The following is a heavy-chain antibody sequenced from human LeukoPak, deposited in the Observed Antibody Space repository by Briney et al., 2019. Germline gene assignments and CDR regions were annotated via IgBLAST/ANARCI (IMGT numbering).Heavy chain of an antibody. D-gene: IGHD3-22*01. J-gene: IGHJ4*02. CDR1: GFTFSSYA. CDR3: AKAPVGYYYDSSGERYFDY. Sequence: GGSLRLSCAAYGFTFSSYAMSWVRQAPGKGLEWVSAISGSGGSTYNADSVKGRFTISRDNSKNTLYLQMNSLRAEDTAVYYCAKAPVGYYYDSSGERYFDYWGQGTLVTVSS. V-gene: IGHV3-23*01. CDR2: ISGSGGST.